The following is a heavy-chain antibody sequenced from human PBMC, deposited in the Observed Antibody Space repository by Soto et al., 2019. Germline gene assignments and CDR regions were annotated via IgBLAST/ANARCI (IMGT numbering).Heavy chain of an antibody. D-gene: IGHD1-7*01. CDR3: ARPLIGNTVDL. J-gene: IGHJ3*01. CDR2: VDPSRGSA. Sequence: QAQLLQSGAEVKKPGASVKVSCKASGYTFINYFIHWVRQAPGQRLEWIGIVDPSRGSADYAQKFQGRVTMTTDVSTRTVFMDLSSLRSEDTAVYYCARPLIGNTVDLWGQGTTVILSS. V-gene: IGHV1-46*01. CDR1: GYTFINYF.